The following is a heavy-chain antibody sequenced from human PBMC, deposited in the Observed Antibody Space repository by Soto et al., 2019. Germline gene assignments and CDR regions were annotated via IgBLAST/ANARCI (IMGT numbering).Heavy chain of an antibody. V-gene: IGHV4-31*03. J-gene: IGHJ6*02. CDR3: ARGAMDNYYYYGMDV. Sequence: QVQLQESGPGLVKPSQTLSLTCTVSGGSISSGGYYWSWIRQHPGKGLEWIGYIYYSGSTYYNPSPKSRVTISVDTSKNQFSLKLSSVTAADTAVYYCARGAMDNYYYYGMDVWGQGTTVTVSS. D-gene: IGHD5-18*01. CDR2: IYYSGST. CDR1: GGSISSGGYY.